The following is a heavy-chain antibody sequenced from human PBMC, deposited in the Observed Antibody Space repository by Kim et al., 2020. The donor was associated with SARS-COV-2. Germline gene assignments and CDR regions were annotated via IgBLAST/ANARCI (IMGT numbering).Heavy chain of an antibody. Sequence: DSVKGRFTISRDNAMNSLYLQMNSLRAEDTAVYYCARDFALAAQSPPFDYWGQGTLVTVSS. J-gene: IGHJ4*02. D-gene: IGHD6-19*01. CDR3: ARDFALAAQSPPFDY. V-gene: IGHV3-21*01.